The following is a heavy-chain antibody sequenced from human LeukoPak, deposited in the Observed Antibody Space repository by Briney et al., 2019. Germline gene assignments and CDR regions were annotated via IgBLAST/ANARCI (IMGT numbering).Heavy chain of an antibody. J-gene: IGHJ4*02. D-gene: IGHD2-2*01. CDR1: GYNFASYW. V-gene: IGHV5-51*01. Sequence: GESLKISCKGSGYNFASYWIGWVRQMPGKGLEWMGIIYPGDSDTRYSPSFQGQVTISADKSISTAYLQWSSLKASDTAIYFCARQEGYCSSISCYEFDYWGQGTLVTVSS. CDR2: IYPGDSDT. CDR3: ARQEGYCSSISCYEFDY.